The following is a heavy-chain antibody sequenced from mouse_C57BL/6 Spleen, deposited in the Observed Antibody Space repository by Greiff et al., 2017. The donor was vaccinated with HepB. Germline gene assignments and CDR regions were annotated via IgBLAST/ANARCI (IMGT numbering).Heavy chain of an antibody. Sequence: LQESGAELVKPGASVKISCKASGYAFSSYWMNWVKQRPGKGLEWIGQIYPGDGDTNYNGKFKGKATLTADKSSSTAYLQLSSLTSVDSAVYFCAMHYGRSSYYYAMDYWGQGTSVTVSS. J-gene: IGHJ4*01. CDR2: IYPGDGDT. D-gene: IGHD1-1*01. V-gene: IGHV1-80*01. CDR3: AMHYGRSSYYYAMDY. CDR1: GYAFSSYW.